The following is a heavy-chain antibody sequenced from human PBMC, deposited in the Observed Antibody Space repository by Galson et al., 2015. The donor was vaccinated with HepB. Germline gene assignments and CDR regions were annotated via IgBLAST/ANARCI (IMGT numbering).Heavy chain of an antibody. V-gene: IGHV1-46*01. CDR3: ARDNRIVGAIGY. J-gene: IGHJ4*02. D-gene: IGHD1-26*01. CDR1: GYTFTSYY. Sequence: SVKVSCKASGYTFTSYYMHWVRQAPGQGLEWMGIINPSGGSTSYAQKFQGRVTMTRDTSTSTVYMELSSLKAEDTAVYYCARDNRIVGAIGYWGQGTLVTVSS. CDR2: INPSGGST.